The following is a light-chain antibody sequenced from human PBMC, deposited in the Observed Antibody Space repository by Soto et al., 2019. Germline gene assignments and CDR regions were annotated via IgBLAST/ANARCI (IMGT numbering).Light chain of an antibody. V-gene: IGKV1-39*01. CDR2: AAT. Sequence: DIQMTQSPSSVSASVGDRVTITCRASQYISNHLSWYQQKPGKAPKLLIYAATSLQSGVPSRFTGSASGTDFTLTISSLQPEDFATYYCQQSYNTLPYSFGQGTKLEVK. CDR3: QQSYNTLPYS. CDR1: QYISNH. J-gene: IGKJ2*03.